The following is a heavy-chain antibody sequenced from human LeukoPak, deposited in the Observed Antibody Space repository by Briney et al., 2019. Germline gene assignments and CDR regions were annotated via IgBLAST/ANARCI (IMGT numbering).Heavy chain of an antibody. Sequence: GGSLRLSCAASGFTFSDYYMSWIRQAPGKGLEWVSYISSSGNTIFYADSVKGRFTLSRDNAKNSLYLQMNSLRAEDTAVYYCASGYYDSSGYFVDYWGQGTLVTVSS. V-gene: IGHV3-11*01. CDR3: ASGYYDSSGYFVDY. CDR1: GFTFSDYY. D-gene: IGHD3-22*01. J-gene: IGHJ4*02. CDR2: ISSSGNTI.